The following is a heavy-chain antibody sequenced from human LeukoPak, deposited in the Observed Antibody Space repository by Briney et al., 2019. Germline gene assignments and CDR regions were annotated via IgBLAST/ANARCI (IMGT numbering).Heavy chain of an antibody. CDR2: IYYSGST. CDR1: GGSISSYY. J-gene: IGHJ4*02. V-gene: IGHV4-59*08. Sequence: SETLSLTCTVSGGSISSYYWSWIRQPPGKGLEWIGYIYYSGSTNYNPSLKSRVTISVDTSKNQFSLKLSSVTAADTAVYYCARHSASYQVAYFDYWGQGTLVTVSP. D-gene: IGHD2-15*01. CDR3: ARHSASYQVAYFDY.